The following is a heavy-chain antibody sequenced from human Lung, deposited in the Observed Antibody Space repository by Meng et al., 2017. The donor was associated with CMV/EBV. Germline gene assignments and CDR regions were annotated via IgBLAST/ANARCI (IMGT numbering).Heavy chain of an antibody. CDR1: GGSTSSGGYY. V-gene: IGHV4-31*03. D-gene: IGHD2-2*01. CDR3: ARVGCSSTSSPDY. Sequence: RSLTXTVPGGSTSSGGYYWSWIRQHPGKGLEWFGYIYDRGSTSYNPSLKSRVTISVDTSKNQFSLKLSSVTAAYMAVYYCARVGCSSTSSPDYWGQGTLVTISS. J-gene: IGHJ4*02. CDR2: IYDRGST.